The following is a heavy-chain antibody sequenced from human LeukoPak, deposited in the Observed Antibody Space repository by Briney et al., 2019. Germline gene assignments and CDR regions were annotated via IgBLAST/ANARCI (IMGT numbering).Heavy chain of an antibody. J-gene: IGHJ4*02. CDR3: ARDFGYYGSGSYPDYFDY. CDR2: ISSSGSTI. Sequence: GSLRLSCAASGFTFSSHEMNWVRQAPGKGLEWVSYISSSGSTIYYADSVKGRFTISRDNAKNSLYLQMNSLRAEDTAVYYCARDFGYYGSGSYPDYFDYWGQGTLVTVSS. D-gene: IGHD3-10*01. V-gene: IGHV3-48*03. CDR1: GFTFSSHE.